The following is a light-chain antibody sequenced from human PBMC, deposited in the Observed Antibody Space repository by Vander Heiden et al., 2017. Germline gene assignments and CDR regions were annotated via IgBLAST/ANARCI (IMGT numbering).Light chain of an antibody. V-gene: IGKV1-39*01. Sequence: DIQMTQSLSSLSASVGDRVTITCRASQSSSSYLNWYQQKPGKAPKLLIYSASSLQSGVPSRFSGSGSGTDFTLTISSLQPEDFATYYCQQSDSTLATFGRGTKVDIK. J-gene: IGKJ3*01. CDR2: SAS. CDR3: QQSDSTLAT. CDR1: QSSSSY.